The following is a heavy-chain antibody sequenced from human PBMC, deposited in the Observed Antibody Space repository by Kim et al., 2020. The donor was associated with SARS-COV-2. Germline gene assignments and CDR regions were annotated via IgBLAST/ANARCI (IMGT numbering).Heavy chain of an antibody. CDR3: ARVWSDCGSTSCTLEN. J-gene: IGHJ4*02. Sequence: DSVKGRFTISRDNTKNTLYLKMISVRPEDTAVYYGARVWSDCGSTSCTLENWGKGRLVTVSS. D-gene: IGHD2-2*01. V-gene: IGHV3-53*01.